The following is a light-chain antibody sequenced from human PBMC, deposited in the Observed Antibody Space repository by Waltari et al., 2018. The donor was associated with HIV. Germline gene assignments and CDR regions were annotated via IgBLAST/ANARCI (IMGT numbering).Light chain of an antibody. CDR1: QSVGVN. CDR2: DAS. J-gene: IGKJ4*01. V-gene: IGKV3-11*01. CDR3: QQRVNWPPLS. Sequence: EIVVTQSPGTLSVSPGERATLSCRASQSVGVNLAWYQQRPGQAPRLLIFDASNRATGIPARFSGSGSGTDFTLTISSLEPEDFAVYYCQQRVNWPPLSFGGGTKVEIK.